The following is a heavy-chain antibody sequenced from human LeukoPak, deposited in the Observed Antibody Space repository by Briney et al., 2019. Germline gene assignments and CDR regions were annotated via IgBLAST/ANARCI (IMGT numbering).Heavy chain of an antibody. D-gene: IGHD3-22*01. CDR1: GFTFDDYA. Sequence: GRSLRLSCAASGFTFDDYAMHWVRQAPGKGLEWVSGISWNSGSIGYADSVKGRFTISRDNAKNSLYLQMNSLRAEDTAVYYCARDQEYYYDSSGYYYDYWGQGTLVTVSS. V-gene: IGHV3-9*01. CDR3: ARDQEYYYDSSGYYYDY. J-gene: IGHJ4*02. CDR2: ISWNSGSI.